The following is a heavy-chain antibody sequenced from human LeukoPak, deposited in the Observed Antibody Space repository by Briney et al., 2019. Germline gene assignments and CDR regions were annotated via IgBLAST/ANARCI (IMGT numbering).Heavy chain of an antibody. Sequence: SETLSLPCSLCIDSNSRHYWPCIPQPPGKGLEWIGYISHPDGLKYNPSLKSRDTMSLETSKNRLSRNLSSVTSADTGTYYCARTPTVYLDSWGQGTLVTVSS. D-gene: IGHD1-26*01. J-gene: IGHJ4*02. CDR3: ARTPTVYLDS. V-gene: IGHV4-59*11. CDR1: IDSNSRHY. CDR2: ISHPDGL.